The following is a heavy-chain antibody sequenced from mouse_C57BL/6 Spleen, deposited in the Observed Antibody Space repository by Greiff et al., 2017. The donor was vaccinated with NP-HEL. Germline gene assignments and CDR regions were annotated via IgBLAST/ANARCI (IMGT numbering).Heavy chain of an antibody. D-gene: IGHD1-1*01. V-gene: IGHV1-69*01. J-gene: IGHJ2*01. CDR2: IDPSDSYT. CDR1: GYTFTSYW. CDR3: ARPFYGSSLFDY. Sequence: QVQLKQPGAELVMPGASVKLSCKASGYTFTSYWMHWVKQRPGQGLEWIGEIDPSDSYTNYNQKFKGKSTLTVDKSSSTAYMQLSSLTSEDSAVYYCARPFYGSSLFDYWGQGTTLTVSS.